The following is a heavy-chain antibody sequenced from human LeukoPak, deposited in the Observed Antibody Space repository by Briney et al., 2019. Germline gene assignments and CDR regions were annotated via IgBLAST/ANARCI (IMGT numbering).Heavy chain of an antibody. D-gene: IGHD1-26*01. J-gene: IGHJ3*02. Sequence: GRSLRLSCAASGFTFSSYAMHWVRQAPGKGLEWVAVISYDGSNKYYADSVKGRFTISRDNSKNTLYLQMNSLRAEDTAVYYCARDPTSIVGALDAFDIWGQGTMVTVSS. CDR2: ISYDGSNK. V-gene: IGHV3-30-3*01. CDR3: ARDPTSIVGALDAFDI. CDR1: GFTFSSYA.